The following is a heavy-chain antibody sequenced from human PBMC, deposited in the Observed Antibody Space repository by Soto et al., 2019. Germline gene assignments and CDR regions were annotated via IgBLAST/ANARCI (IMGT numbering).Heavy chain of an antibody. CDR2: ISSSTSYI. V-gene: IGHV3-21*01. CDR3: ERMGSVTTCRWSDYYYGMDV. D-gene: IGHD2-15*01. Sequence: EVQLVESGGGLVKRGGSLRLSCAAAGFTFSSYSMNVVRQAPGTGLEWVSSISSSTSYIYYADSVKGRFTISRDNAKNSLYLQMKSLRAEDTAVYSCERMGSVTTCRWSDYYYGMDVGGHWSTVTVSS. J-gene: IGHJ6*02. CDR1: GFTFSSYS.